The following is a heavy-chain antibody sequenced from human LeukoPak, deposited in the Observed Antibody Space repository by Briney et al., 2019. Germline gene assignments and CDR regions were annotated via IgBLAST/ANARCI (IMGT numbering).Heavy chain of an antibody. CDR3: AREGYYYDSSGYYHY. CDR1: GFTFSSYW. D-gene: IGHD3-22*01. CDR2: IKQDGSEK. J-gene: IGHJ4*02. V-gene: IGHV3-7*01. Sequence: GGSLRLSCAASGFTFSSYWMSWVRQAPGKGLEWVANIKQDGSEKYYVDSVKGRFTISRDNAKNSLYLQMNSLRAEDTAVYYCAREGYYYDSSGYYHYWGQGTLVTVSS.